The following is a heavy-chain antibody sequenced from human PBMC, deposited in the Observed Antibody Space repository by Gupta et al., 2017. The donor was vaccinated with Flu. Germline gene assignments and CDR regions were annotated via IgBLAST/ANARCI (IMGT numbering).Heavy chain of an antibody. CDR1: YS. V-gene: IGHV3-48*02. CDR3: ARRVSSGRVDY. CDR2: ISSASSTI. Sequence: YSMIWVRQAPGKGLEWISYISSASSTIYYADSVKGRFTISRDNAQNSLYLKMSSMRDEDTAVYYCARRVSSGRVDYWGQGTMITVYS. D-gene: IGHD6-6*01. J-gene: IGHJ4*02.